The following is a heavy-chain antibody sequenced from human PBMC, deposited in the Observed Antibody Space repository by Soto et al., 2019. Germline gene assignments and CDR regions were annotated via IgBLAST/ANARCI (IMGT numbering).Heavy chain of an antibody. V-gene: IGHV1-3*01. CDR1: GYTFTSYA. Sequence: ASVKVSCKXSGYTFTSYAMHWVRQAPGQRLEWMGWINAGNGNTKYSQKFQGRVTITRDTSASTAYMELSSLRSEDTAVYYCARGFHCSSTSCYAFDIWGQGTMVTVSS. CDR2: INAGNGNT. D-gene: IGHD2-2*01. J-gene: IGHJ3*02. CDR3: ARGFHCSSTSCYAFDI.